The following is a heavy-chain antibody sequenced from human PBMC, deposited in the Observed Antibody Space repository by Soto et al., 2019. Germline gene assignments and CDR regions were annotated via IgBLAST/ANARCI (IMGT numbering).Heavy chain of an antibody. D-gene: IGHD2-2*01. V-gene: IGHV3-21*01. CDR2: ISSSSSYI. CDR3: ARGHQLRTSWFDP. J-gene: IGHJ5*02. Sequence: GGSLRLSCAASGFTFSSYSMNWVRQAPGKGLEWVSSISSSSSYIYYADSVKGRFTISRDNAKNSLYLQMNSLRAEDTAVYYCARGHQLRTSWFDPWGQGTLVTVSS. CDR1: GFTFSSYS.